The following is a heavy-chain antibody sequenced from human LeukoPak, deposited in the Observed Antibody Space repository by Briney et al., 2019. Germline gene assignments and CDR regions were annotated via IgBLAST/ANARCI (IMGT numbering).Heavy chain of an antibody. V-gene: IGHV4-34*01. CDR1: AGSFSRYY. J-gene: IGHJ4*03. CDR3: ARGATISETGYFDF. D-gene: IGHD5-24*01. CDR2: IDHRGDT. Sequence: PSETLPLTCAVYAGSFSRYYWSWIRQSPGKGLEWIAEIDHRGDTNYNPSVKSRVTTSVDTSKNQFSLKVRSLSAADTAVYYCARGATISETGYFDFWGQGTPVTVSS.